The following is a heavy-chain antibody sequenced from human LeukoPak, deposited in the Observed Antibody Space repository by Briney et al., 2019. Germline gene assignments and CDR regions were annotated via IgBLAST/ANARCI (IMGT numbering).Heavy chain of an antibody. J-gene: IGHJ6*03. CDR2: IYSGGTT. CDR3: ARSDVRRGVIRNYYYMDV. CDR1: DFTVSSNY. V-gene: IGHV3-53*01. D-gene: IGHD3-10*01. Sequence: GGSLRLSCAASDFTVSSNYISWVRQAPGKGLDWVSVIYSGGTTYYADSVKGRFTISSDNAKNTLNLQMNSLRAEDTAVYYCARSDVRRGVIRNYYYMDVWGKGTTVTISS.